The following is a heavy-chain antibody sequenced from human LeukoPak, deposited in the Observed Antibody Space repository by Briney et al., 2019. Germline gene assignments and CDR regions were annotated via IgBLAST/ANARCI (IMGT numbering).Heavy chain of an antibody. CDR2: INPSGGST. CDR3: ARGQGGANGDGYFDY. Sequence: ASVKVSCKASGYTFTSYYMHWVRQAPGQGLEWMGIINPSGGSTSYAQKFQGRVTMTRDMSTSTVYMELSSLRSEDTAVYYCARGQGGANGDGYFDYWGQGTLVTVSS. V-gene: IGHV1-46*01. D-gene: IGHD2-21*02. J-gene: IGHJ4*02. CDR1: GYTFTSYY.